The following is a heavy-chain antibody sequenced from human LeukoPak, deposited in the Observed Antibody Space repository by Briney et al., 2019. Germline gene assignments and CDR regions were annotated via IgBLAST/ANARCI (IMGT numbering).Heavy chain of an antibody. CDR2: IYTSGST. J-gene: IGHJ5*02. D-gene: IGHD2-2*01. Sequence: SETLSLTCTVSGGSISSYYWSWIRQPAGKGLEWIGRIYTSGSTNYNPSLKSRVTMSVDTSKNQFSLKLSSVTAADTAVYYCARGVPAAPRTTNTWFDPWGQGTLVTVSS. CDR3: ARGVPAAPRTTNTWFDP. CDR1: GGSISSYY. V-gene: IGHV4-4*07.